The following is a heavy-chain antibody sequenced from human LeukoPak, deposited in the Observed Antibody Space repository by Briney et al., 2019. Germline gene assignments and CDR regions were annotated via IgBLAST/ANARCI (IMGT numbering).Heavy chain of an antibody. D-gene: IGHD3-22*01. CDR3: ARDYYYDSSGYRIFDY. J-gene: IGHJ4*02. CDR1: GFTFSSYA. Sequence: GGSLRLSCAASGFTFSSYAMNWVRQAPGKGLEWVSVIYSGGSTYYADSVKGRFTISRDNSKNTLHLQMNSLRAEDTAVYYCARDYYYDSSGYRIFDYWGQGTLVTVSS. V-gene: IGHV3-66*01. CDR2: IYSGGST.